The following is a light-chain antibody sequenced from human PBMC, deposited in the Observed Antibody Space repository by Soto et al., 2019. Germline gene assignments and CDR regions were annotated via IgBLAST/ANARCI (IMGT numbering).Light chain of an antibody. J-gene: IGKJ1*01. V-gene: IGKV3-20*01. CDR2: GAS. Sequence: ETVLTQSPGTLSLSPGERATLSCRASQTIRSNYFAWYRQTPGQAPRLIIYGASNRATGIADRYSGSVSGTDLSLVISRLETEDFALYYCQQYGSSPWTFGQGTKVEIK. CDR1: QTIRSNY. CDR3: QQYGSSPWT.